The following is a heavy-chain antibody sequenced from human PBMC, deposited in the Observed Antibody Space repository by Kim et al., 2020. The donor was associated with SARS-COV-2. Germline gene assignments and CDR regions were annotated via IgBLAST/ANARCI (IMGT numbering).Heavy chain of an antibody. Sequence: SETLSLTCTVSGGSISSGSYYWSWIRQPAGKGLEWIGRIYTSGSTNYNPSLKSRVTISVDTSKNQFSLKLSSVTAADTAVFYCAWSSSSCLPKYYFDYWGLGTLVTVSS. V-gene: IGHV4-61*02. D-gene: IGHD6-13*01. CDR3: AWSSSSCLPKYYFDY. J-gene: IGHJ4*01. CDR2: IYTSGST. CDR1: GGSISSGSYY.